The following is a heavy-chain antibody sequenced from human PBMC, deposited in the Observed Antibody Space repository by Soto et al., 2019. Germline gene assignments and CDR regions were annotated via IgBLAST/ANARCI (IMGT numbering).Heavy chain of an antibody. V-gene: IGHV2-5*02. CDR3: AHSPGGILVAGRPFHI. CDR2: IYWDDDK. D-gene: IGHD6-19*01. CDR1: GFSLSTSGVG. Sequence: QITLKESGPTLVKPTQTLTLTCTFSGFSLSTSGVGVGWIRQPPGKALEWLAVIYWDDDKRYSPSLKSRLAITKASSKTQLVLTMTNMDPVDTATYFCAHSPGGILVAGRPFHIWGQGTIVTVSS. J-gene: IGHJ3*02.